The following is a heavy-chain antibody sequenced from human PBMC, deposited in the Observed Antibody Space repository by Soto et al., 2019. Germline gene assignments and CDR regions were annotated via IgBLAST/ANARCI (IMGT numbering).Heavy chain of an antibody. CDR3: ARMGYYYILSVYSSYY. CDR1: GGTFRSYA. V-gene: IGHV1-69*06. D-gene: IGHD3-9*01. Sequence: GASVKVSCKASGGTFRSYAISWVRQAPGQGLEWMGGIIPIFGTANYAQKFQGRVTITADKSTSTAYMELSSLRSEDTAVYYCARMGYYYILSVYSSYYWGQGTLVTVSS. CDR2: IIPIFGTA. J-gene: IGHJ4*02.